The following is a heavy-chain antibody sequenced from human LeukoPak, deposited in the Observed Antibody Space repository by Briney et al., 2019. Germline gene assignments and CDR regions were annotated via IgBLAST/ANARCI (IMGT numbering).Heavy chain of an antibody. J-gene: IGHJ4*02. Sequence: PSETLSLTCTVSGGSISSSYYYWGWIRQPPGKGLEWIGSIYSSGSTYYNPSLKSRVTISVDTSKNQFSLKLTSVTAADTAVYYCARGGGSSGYYYDYWGQGTLVTVSS. CDR2: IYSSGST. CDR1: GGSISSSYYY. D-gene: IGHD3-22*01. CDR3: ARGGGSSGYYYDY. V-gene: IGHV4-39*01.